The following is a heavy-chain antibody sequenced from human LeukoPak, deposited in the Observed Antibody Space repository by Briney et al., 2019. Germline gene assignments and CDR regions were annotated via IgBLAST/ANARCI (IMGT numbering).Heavy chain of an antibody. V-gene: IGHV2-5*02. J-gene: IGHJ4*02. CDR3: AHSPFYYDSRGLYYFDY. CDR2: IYWDDDK. CDR1: GFSLHTRGVG. Sequence: GSGPTLVKPTQTLTLTCTFSGFSLHTRGVGVGWIRQPPGKALEWLALIYWDDDKRYSPSLKSRLTITKDTSKNQVVLTMTNVDPMDTATYYCAHSPFYYDSRGLYYFDYWGQGTLVTVSS. D-gene: IGHD3-22*01.